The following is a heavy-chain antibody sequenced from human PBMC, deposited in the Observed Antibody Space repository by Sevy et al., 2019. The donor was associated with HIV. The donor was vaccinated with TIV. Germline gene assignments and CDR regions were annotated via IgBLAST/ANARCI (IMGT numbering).Heavy chain of an antibody. CDR3: ARLPTGLQSFNYLLSTYFDS. CDR2: IKQDGSET. J-gene: IGHJ4*02. CDR1: GFDFNHHG. V-gene: IGHV3-7*01. Sequence: GGSLRLSCAASGFDFNHHGMSWVRQAPQKGLEWVANIKQDGSETYYVYSLEGRFTISRDNAKNSLSLKINDLRAEDTAVYYCARLPTGLQSFNYLLSTYFDSWGQGTLVTVSS. D-gene: IGHD3-9*01.